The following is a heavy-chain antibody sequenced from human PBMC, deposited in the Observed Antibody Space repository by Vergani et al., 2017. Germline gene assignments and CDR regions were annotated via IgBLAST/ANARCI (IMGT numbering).Heavy chain of an antibody. D-gene: IGHD2-2*01. V-gene: IGHV1-2*02. Sequence: QVQLVQSGAEVKKPGASVKVSCKASGYTFTDYFMHWVRQAPGQGLEWMGWINPNSGVTNYAQKFQGRVTMTRDTSISTAYMELSNLRSDDTAVYYCARVGTSSNRDYFDDWGQGTLVTVSS. CDR2: INPNSGVT. J-gene: IGHJ4*02. CDR1: GYTFTDYF. CDR3: ARVGTSSNRDYFDD.